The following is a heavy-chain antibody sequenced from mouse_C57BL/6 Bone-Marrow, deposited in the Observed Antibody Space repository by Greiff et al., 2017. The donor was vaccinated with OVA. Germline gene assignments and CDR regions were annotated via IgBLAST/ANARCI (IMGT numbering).Heavy chain of an antibody. V-gene: IGHV1-59*01. CDR1: GYTFTSYW. J-gene: IGHJ2*01. Sequence: QVQLQQPGAELVRPGTSVTLSCKASGYTFTSYWMHWVKQRPGQGLEWIGVIDPSDSYTNYNQKFKGKATLTVDTSSSTAYMQLSSLTSEDSAVYYCAREVDSSGYVAYDWGQGTTLTVSS. D-gene: IGHD3-2*02. CDR2: IDPSDSYT. CDR3: AREVDSSGYVAYD.